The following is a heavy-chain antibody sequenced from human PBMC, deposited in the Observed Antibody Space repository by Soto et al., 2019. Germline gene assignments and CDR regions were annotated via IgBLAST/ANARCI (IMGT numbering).Heavy chain of an antibody. Sequence: QVQLVQSGAEVKKPGASVKVACKASGYTFNTYGITWVRQAPGQGLEWMGWISTHNGDTKYAQRLQGRVTMTADTSTSTAYMELRSLSSDDTAVYYCARGRFGQLLFGHWGQGILVTVSS. V-gene: IGHV1-18*01. J-gene: IGHJ4*02. CDR3: ARGRFGQLLFGH. D-gene: IGHD3-10*01. CDR2: ISTHNGDT. CDR1: GYTFNTYG.